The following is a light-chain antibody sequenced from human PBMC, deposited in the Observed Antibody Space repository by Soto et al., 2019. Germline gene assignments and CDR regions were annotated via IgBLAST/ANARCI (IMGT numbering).Light chain of an antibody. CDR3: QQLKLWPLL. J-gene: IGKJ4*01. Sequence: DIQLTQSPSFLSASVGDRITITCRASQDISSFLAWNQHKPGKAPKLLIYAASTLQTGAPSRFSGSGSETYFTLTSSRLQPEGFATYYFQQLKLWPLLVGGGTKVEIK. CDR1: QDISSF. V-gene: IGKV1-9*01. CDR2: AAS.